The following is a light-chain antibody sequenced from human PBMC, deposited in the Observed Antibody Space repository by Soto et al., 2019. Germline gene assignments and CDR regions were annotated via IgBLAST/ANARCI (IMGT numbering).Light chain of an antibody. V-gene: IGKV3-11*01. CDR1: QSVSSY. J-gene: IGKJ5*01. CDR2: DAS. Sequence: EIVLTQSPATLSLSPGERATLSCRASQSVSSYLAWYQQKPGQAPRLLIYDASNRATGIPARFSGSGSGTEFTLTISGLEPEDFAVYYCQQRSNWPRLITFGQGTRLEIK. CDR3: QQRSNWPRLIT.